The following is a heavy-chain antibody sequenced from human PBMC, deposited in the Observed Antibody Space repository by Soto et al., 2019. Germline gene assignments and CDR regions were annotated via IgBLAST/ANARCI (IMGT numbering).Heavy chain of an antibody. CDR3: ARDFWELQGGLAGH. J-gene: IGHJ4*02. CDR1: GYTFTSYA. D-gene: IGHD1-7*01. Sequence: QVQLVQSGAEVREPGASVKVSCKASGYTFTSYAMHWVRQAPGQRPEWMGWINAGNGNTKYSQKFQGRVTITRDTSASTAYMELSSLRSEDTAVYYCARDFWELQGGLAGHWGQGTLVTVSS. CDR2: INAGNGNT. V-gene: IGHV1-3*01.